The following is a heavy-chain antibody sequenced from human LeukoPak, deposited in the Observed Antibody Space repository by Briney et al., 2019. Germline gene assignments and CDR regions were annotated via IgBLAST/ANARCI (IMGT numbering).Heavy chain of an antibody. CDR1: GGSFSGYY. CDR3: AGGEYQLPYYYYYGMDV. D-gene: IGHD2-2*01. Sequence: SETLSLTCAVYGGSFSGYYWSWIRQPPGKGLEWIGEINHSGSTNYNPSLKSRVTMSVDTSKNQFSLKLSSVTAADTAVYYCAGGEYQLPYYYYYGMDVWGQGTTVTVSS. CDR2: INHSGST. V-gene: IGHV4-34*01. J-gene: IGHJ6*02.